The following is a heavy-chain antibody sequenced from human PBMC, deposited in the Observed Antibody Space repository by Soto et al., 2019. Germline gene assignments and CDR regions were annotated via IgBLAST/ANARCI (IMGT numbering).Heavy chain of an antibody. J-gene: IGHJ6*02. CDR2: IYHSGST. CDR3: ASVSGSYSYGMDV. D-gene: IGHD1-26*01. Sequence: QVQLQESGPGLVKPSGTLSLTCAVSGGSISSSNWWSWVRQPPGKGLEWIGEIYHSGSTNYNPSLACRLXXSXCXXKNPFSLNLAPVTAPAPAVYYCASVSGSYSYGMDVWGQGTRVAVSS. V-gene: IGHV4-4*02. CDR1: GGSISSSNW.